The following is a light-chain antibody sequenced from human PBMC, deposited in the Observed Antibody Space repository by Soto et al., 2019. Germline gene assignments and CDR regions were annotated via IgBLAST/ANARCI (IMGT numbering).Light chain of an antibody. J-gene: IGLJ2*01. Sequence: NFMLTQPHSVSESPGKTVTISCTRSSGSIASNYVQWYQQRPGSSPTTVIYEDNRRPSGVPDRFSGSIDSSSNSASLTISGPKTEDEADYYCQSYDSSNQVFGGGTKLTVL. CDR3: QSYDSSNQV. V-gene: IGLV6-57*01. CDR2: EDN. CDR1: SGSIASNY.